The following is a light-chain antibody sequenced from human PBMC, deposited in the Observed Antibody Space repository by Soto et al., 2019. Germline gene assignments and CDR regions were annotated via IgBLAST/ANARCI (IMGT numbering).Light chain of an antibody. Sequence: EIVLTQSPGTLSLSPGERATLYCRASQSASSTYLAWYQQKPGQAPRLLIYGASSRATGIPDRFSGSGSGTDFTLTIRRLEAEDFAVYYCQQSGTFGQGTKVEIK. CDR1: QSASSTY. CDR2: GAS. J-gene: IGKJ1*01. V-gene: IGKV3-20*01. CDR3: QQSGT.